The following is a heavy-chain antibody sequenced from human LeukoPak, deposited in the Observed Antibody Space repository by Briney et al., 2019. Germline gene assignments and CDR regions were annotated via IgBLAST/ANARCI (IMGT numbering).Heavy chain of an antibody. J-gene: IGHJ4*02. CDR1: GFTFSSYA. D-gene: IGHD2-15*01. Sequence: PGRSLRLSCAASGFTFSSYAMHWVRQAPGKGLEWVAVISYDGSNKYYADSVKGRFTISRDNSKNTLYLQMNSLRAEDTAVYYCARVNVVVVAVHYFDYWGQGTLVTVSS. V-gene: IGHV3-30-3*01. CDR2: ISYDGSNK. CDR3: ARVNVVVVAVHYFDY.